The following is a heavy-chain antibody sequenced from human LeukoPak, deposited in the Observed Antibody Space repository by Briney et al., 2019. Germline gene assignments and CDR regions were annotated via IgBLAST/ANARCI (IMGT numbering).Heavy chain of an antibody. D-gene: IGHD2-15*01. J-gene: IGHJ4*02. V-gene: IGHV3-21*01. Sequence: PGGSLRLSCAASGFTFSSYSMNWVRQAPGKGLEWVSSISSSSSYIYYADSVKGRFTISRDNAKNSLYLPMNSLRAEDTAVYYCARAHRGGVDYWGQGTLVTVSS. CDR3: ARAHRGGVDY. CDR1: GFTFSSYS. CDR2: ISSSSSYI.